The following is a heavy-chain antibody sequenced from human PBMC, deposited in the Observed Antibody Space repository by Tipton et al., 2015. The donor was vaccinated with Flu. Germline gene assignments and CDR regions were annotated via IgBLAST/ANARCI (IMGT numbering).Heavy chain of an antibody. CDR2: ICPGSP. J-gene: IGHJ4*02. CDR3: ATTTYYYGSGSHDY. V-gene: IGHV4-38-2*01. Sequence: LRLSCSVSGASVGGPYCWGWVRQPPGKGLEWIGNICPGSPYYNPSLKSRVAISLDTFKNQFSLKLTSVTAADTAVYYCATTTYYYGSGSHDYWGQGTLVTVSS. CDR1: GASVGGPYC. D-gene: IGHD3-10*01.